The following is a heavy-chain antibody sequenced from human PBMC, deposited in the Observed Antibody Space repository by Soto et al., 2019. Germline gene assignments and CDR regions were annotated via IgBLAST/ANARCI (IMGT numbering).Heavy chain of an antibody. Sequence: GGSLRLSCAASGFTFSTYTMNWVRQAPGKGLEWVSSISSSSSFIFYADSVKGRFTISRDNAKNSLYLQVDSLRADDTTVYYCVVGEMTGTPYFGYWGQGTLVTVSS. V-gene: IGHV3-21*01. D-gene: IGHD1-7*01. CDR3: VVGEMTGTPYFGY. CDR2: ISSSSSFI. CDR1: GFTFSTYT. J-gene: IGHJ4*02.